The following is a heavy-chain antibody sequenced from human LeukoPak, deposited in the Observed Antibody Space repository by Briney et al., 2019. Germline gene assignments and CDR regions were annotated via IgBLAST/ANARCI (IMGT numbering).Heavy chain of an antibody. D-gene: IGHD6-13*01. Sequence: PGGSLRLSCAASGFTVSSNYMSWVRQAPGKGLEWVSVIYSGGSTYYADSVKGRFTISRDNSKNTLYLQMNSLSAEDTAVYYCARDIEAAGLFLDYWAPGTLVTVSS. CDR1: GFTVSSNY. J-gene: IGHJ4*02. CDR2: IYSGGST. CDR3: ARDIEAAGLFLDY. V-gene: IGHV3-66*02.